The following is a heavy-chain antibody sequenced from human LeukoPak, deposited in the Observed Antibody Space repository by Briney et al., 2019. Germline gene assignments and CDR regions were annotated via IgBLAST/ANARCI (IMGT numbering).Heavy chain of an antibody. J-gene: IGHJ4*02. CDR3: ARDSFRGYSGYDEIDY. CDR1: GFTFSDYY. CDR2: ISSSSSTI. V-gene: IGHV3-11*04. D-gene: IGHD5-12*01. Sequence: PGGSLRLSCAASGFTFSDYYMSWIRQAPGKGLEWVSYISSSSSTIYYADSVKGRFAISRDNAKNSLYLQMNSLRAEDTAVYYCARDSFRGYSGYDEIDYWGQGTLVTVSS.